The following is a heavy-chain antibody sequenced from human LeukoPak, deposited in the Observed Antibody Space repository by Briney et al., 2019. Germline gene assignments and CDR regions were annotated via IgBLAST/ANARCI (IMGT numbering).Heavy chain of an antibody. CDR3: AIVSDYYGSESYYPHGGAFDI. D-gene: IGHD3-10*01. Sequence: GRSLRLSCAASGFTFSSYGIHWVRQAPGEGLEWVAVISYDGSNKYYADSVKGRFTISRDNSKNTLYLQMNSLRAEDTAVYYCAIVSDYYGSESYYPHGGAFDIWGQGTMVTVSS. CDR2: ISYDGSNK. CDR1: GFTFSSYG. V-gene: IGHV3-30*03. J-gene: IGHJ3*02.